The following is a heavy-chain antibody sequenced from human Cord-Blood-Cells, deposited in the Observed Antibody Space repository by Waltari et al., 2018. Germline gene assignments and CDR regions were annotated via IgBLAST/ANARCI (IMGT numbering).Heavy chain of an antibody. CDR2: ISYDGSNK. Sequence: QVQLVESGGGVVQPGRSRRLSCAASGFTFRSYAMHWVRQAPGKGLEWVAVISYDGSNKYYADSVKGRFTISRDNSKNTLYLQMNSLRAEDTAVYYCARGTSSDYWGQGTLVTVSS. CDR1: GFTFRSYA. CDR3: ARGTSSDY. V-gene: IGHV3-30*04. J-gene: IGHJ4*02.